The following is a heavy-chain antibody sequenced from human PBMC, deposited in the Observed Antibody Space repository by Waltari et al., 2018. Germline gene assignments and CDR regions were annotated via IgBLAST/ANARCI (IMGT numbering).Heavy chain of an antibody. CDR2: ISGSGGST. D-gene: IGHD6-6*01. CDR1: GFTFSSYA. CDR3: ALIRSIAAPLFDY. Sequence: EVQLLESGGGLVQPGGSLRLSCVASGFTFSSYAMSWVRQAPGRGLEWVSAISGSGGSTYYADSVKGRFTISRDNSKNTLYLQMNSLRAEDTAVYYCALIRSIAAPLFDYWGQGTLVNVSS. J-gene: IGHJ4*02. V-gene: IGHV3-23*01.